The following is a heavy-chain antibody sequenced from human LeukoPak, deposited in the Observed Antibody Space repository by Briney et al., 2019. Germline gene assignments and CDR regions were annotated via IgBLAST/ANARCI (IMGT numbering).Heavy chain of an antibody. J-gene: IGHJ6*04. V-gene: IGHV3-30*04. CDR1: GFTFSSYA. CDR2: ISYDGSNK. Sequence: QPGRSLRLSCAASGFTFSSYAMHWVRQAPGKGLEWVAVISYDGSNKYYADPVKGRFTISRDNAKNSLYLQMNSLRAEDTAVYYCAELGITMIGGVWGKGTTVTISS. D-gene: IGHD3-10*02. CDR3: AELGITMIGGV.